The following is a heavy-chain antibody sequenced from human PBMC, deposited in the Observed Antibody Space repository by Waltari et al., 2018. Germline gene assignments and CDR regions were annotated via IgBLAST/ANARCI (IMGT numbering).Heavy chain of an antibody. CDR3: TTRTWADGFDI. Sequence: EVQLVESGGSLVKPGGSLRLSCAGSGFSFSNAWMNWVRQAPGKGLEWVGSIKNKIDGGTIDYAAPLKGRFTISRDDSKNTLYLQMNSLKIEDTAVYYCTTRTWADGFDIWGQGTMVTVSS. J-gene: IGHJ3*02. CDR2: IKNKIDGGTI. V-gene: IGHV3-15*02. CDR1: GFSFSNAW. D-gene: IGHD7-27*01.